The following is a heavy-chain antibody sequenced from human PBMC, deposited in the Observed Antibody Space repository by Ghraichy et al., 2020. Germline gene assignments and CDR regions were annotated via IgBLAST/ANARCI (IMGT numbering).Heavy chain of an antibody. CDR2: ITSSGTYI. CDR1: GFTFSSYS. Sequence: GGSLRLSCAASGFTFSSYSMNWVRQAPGKGLDWVSSITSSGTYIYYAVSVKGRFTISRDNAKNSVYLQMNSLRAEDTAVYYCARDGGDIAARGPYYGVDVWGQGTTVTVSS. CDR3: ARDGGDIAARGPYYGVDV. J-gene: IGHJ6*01. V-gene: IGHV3-21*01. D-gene: IGHD6-6*01.